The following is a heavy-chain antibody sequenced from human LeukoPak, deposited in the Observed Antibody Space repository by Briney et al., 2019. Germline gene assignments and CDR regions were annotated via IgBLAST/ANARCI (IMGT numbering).Heavy chain of an antibody. V-gene: IGHV4-59*01. CDR1: GGSIGTDH. J-gene: IGHJ6*02. CDR3: ARGHPPNLDV. CDR2: AYYNGNT. Sequence: SETLSLTCTTSGGSIGTDHWSWIRQPPGKGLDWIGYAYYNGNTNYNPSLNSRVTISVDTSNNQFSLRLTSVTTADTAVYYCARGHPPNLDVWGQGTTVTVSS.